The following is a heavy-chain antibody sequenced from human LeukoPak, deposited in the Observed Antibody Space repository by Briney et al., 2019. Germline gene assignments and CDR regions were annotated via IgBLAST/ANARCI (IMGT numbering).Heavy chain of an antibody. CDR2: INHNGGT. V-gene: IGHV4-34*01. CDR3: ARIRCGRSSAICYNH. D-gene: IGHD2-2*02. CDR1: GVSLSDYY. J-gene: IGHJ5*02. Sequence: PSETLSLTCNVYGVSLSDYYWSWIRQPPGKGLEWIGEINHNGGTKYNPSLKGRVTISVDTSENQFSLNLRSVTAADTAVYYCARIRCGRSSAICYNHWGQGTLVTVSS.